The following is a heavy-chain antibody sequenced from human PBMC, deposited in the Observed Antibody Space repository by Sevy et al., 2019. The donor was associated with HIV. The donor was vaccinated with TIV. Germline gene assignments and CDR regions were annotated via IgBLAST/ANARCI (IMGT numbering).Heavy chain of an antibody. V-gene: IGHV3-48*03. CDR1: GSIFSSYE. D-gene: IGHD4-17*01. CDR3: ARDLPPSATTVAHFDC. CDR2: ISNSGTTI. J-gene: IGHJ4*02. Sequence: GGSLRLSCAASGSIFSSYEMNWVRQAPGKGLEWVSYISNSGTTIYYSDSVKGRFTISRDNARNSLYLQMNSLRAEDTAVYYCARDLPPSATTVAHFDCWGQGTLVTVSS.